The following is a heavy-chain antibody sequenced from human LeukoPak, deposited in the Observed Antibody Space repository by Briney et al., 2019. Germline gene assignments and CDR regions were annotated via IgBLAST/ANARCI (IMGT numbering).Heavy chain of an antibody. CDR2: INPSGAGT. V-gene: IGHV1-46*01. J-gene: IGHJ4*02. CDR3: ARATESYGQWLVEGY. Sequence: ASVKVSCKASGYTFTSYLMHWVRQAPGHGLEWMGIINPSGAGTSYAQKFRGRVTMTRDTSTSTVYMELSSLRSEDTAVNYCARATESYGQWLVEGYWGQGTLVTVSS. D-gene: IGHD6-19*01. CDR1: GYTFTSYL.